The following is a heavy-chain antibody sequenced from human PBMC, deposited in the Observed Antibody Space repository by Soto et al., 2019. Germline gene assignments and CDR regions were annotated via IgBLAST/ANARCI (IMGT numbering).Heavy chain of an antibody. J-gene: IGHJ6*02. CDR3: ATSKTRGDYYYGLDV. CDR2: IVVGNGNT. CDR1: RFTFTRSS. D-gene: IGHD3-10*01. V-gene: IGHV1-58*01. Sequence: GASVKVSCKASRFTFTRSSVRWVRQARGQRLEWIGWIVVGNGNTHYTQKIQDRVTITWDMSTITAYMELSSLRSEDTAVYYCATSKTRGDYYYGLDVWGQGTTVTVSS.